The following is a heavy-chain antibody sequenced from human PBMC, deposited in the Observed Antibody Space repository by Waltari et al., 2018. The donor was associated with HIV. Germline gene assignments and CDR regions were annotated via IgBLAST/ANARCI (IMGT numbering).Heavy chain of an antibody. CDR2: IASSSPTYI. CDR1: GFTFSSYI. J-gene: IGHJ4*02. V-gene: IGHV3-21*01. Sequence: DVQLVESGGGLVKPGGSLRLSCAASGFTFSSYIMTWVRPAPGKGLEWVASIASSSPTYIYYAESVRGRFTISRDNAKNSLYLQMNNLRAEDTAVYYCAGEMATVYVDYWGQGTLVTVSS. D-gene: IGHD5-12*01. CDR3: AGEMATVYVDY.